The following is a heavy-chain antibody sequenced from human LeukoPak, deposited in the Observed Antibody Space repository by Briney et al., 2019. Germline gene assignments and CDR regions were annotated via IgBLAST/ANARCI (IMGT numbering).Heavy chain of an antibody. V-gene: IGHV4-59*01. J-gene: IGHJ4*02. Sequence: TSETLSLTCSVSGGSTSGFYWSWIRQPPGKGLEWIAYIYYSGSTNHNPSLKSRVTISVETSKNQFSLKLSSGTAADTAVYYCARVGDYDSHIDNWGQGTLVTVSS. CDR2: IYYSGST. CDR1: GGSTSGFY. D-gene: IGHD4-17*01. CDR3: ARVGDYDSHIDN.